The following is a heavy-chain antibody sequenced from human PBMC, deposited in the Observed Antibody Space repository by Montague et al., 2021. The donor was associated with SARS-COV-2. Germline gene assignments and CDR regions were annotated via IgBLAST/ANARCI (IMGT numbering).Heavy chain of an antibody. V-gene: IGHV4-39*01. CDR1: RGILSSTNYL. Sequence: SETLSLTCTVSRGILSSTNYLWGWISQPPGKELVFIGNQFYHGDTYYNPSLKSRVTMYADASKNQLSLKVDSVTAADTGLYYCARQIGGRGGSWYYFDSWGQGILVSVS. J-gene: IGHJ4*02. D-gene: IGHD6-13*01. CDR3: ARQIGGRGGSWYYFDS. CDR2: QFYHGDT.